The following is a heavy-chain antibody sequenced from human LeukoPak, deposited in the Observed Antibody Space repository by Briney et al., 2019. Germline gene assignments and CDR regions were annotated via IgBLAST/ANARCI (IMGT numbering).Heavy chain of an antibody. CDR2: ISGSGGST. J-gene: IGHJ4*02. D-gene: IGHD2-2*01. CDR3: AKGIVVVPAAIDY. Sequence: GGFLRLSCAASGFTFSNYAMSWVRQAPGKGLEWVSAISGSGGSTYYADSVKGRFTISRDNSKNTLYLQMNSLRAEDTAVYYCAKGIVVVPAAIDYWGQGTLVTVSS. CDR1: GFTFSNYA. V-gene: IGHV3-23*01.